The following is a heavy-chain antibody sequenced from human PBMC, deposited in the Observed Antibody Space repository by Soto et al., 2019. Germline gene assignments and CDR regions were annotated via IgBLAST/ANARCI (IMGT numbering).Heavy chain of an antibody. Sequence: GGSLRLSCAASGFTFSSYAMHWVRQAPGKGLEWVAVISYDGSNKYYADSVKGRFTISRDNSKNTLYLQMNSLRAEDTAVYYCARDVNTSGWYRPGNFSYVMDVWGQGTPVTVSS. V-gene: IGHV3-30-3*01. CDR2: ISYDGSNK. J-gene: IGHJ6*02. CDR3: ARDVNTSGWYRPGNFSYVMDV. D-gene: IGHD6-19*01. CDR1: GFTFSSYA.